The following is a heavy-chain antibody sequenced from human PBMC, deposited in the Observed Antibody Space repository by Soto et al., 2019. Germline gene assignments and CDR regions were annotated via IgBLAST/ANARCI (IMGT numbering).Heavy chain of an antibody. CDR3: ARAGGKWEPPGYYYYYGMDV. Sequence: GASVKVSCKASGYTFTSYGISWVRQTPGQGLEWMGWISAYNGNTNYAQKLQGRVTMTTDTSTSTAYMELRSLRSDDTAVYYCARAGGKWEPPGYYYYYGMDVWGQGTTVTVSS. CDR2: ISAYNGNT. CDR1: GYTFTSYG. J-gene: IGHJ6*02. V-gene: IGHV1-18*01. D-gene: IGHD1-26*01.